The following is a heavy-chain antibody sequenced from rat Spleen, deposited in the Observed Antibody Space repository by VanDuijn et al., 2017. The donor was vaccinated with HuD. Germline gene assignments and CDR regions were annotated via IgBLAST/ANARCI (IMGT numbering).Heavy chain of an antibody. CDR1: GFSLTSYG. V-gene: IGHV2S8*01. Sequence: QVQLKESGPGLVQPSQTLSLTCTVSGFSLTSYGVSWVHQPPGKGLEWIAAISSGGSTYYNSALKSRLSISRDTSKSQVFLKMNSLQTEDTAMYFCALRGQGVMVTVSS. J-gene: IGHJ2*01. CDR3: AL. CDR2: ISSGGST.